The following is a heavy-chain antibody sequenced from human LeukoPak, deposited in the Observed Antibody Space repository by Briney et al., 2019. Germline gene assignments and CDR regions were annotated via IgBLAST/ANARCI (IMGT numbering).Heavy chain of an antibody. CDR3: ARITTGASFDF. J-gene: IGHJ4*02. D-gene: IGHD1-1*01. V-gene: IGHV3-7*01. CDR2: IKTDSSET. Sequence: GGSLRLSCAASGFIFSSHWMGWVRQAPGKGLEWVTNIKTDSSETYYVDSVKGRFTVSRDNARNSLYLQMNSLGAEDTAVYYCARITTGASFDFWGQGTLVTVSS. CDR1: GFIFSSHW.